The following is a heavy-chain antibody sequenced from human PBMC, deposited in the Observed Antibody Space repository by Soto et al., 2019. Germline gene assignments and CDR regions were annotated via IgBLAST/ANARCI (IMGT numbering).Heavy chain of an antibody. CDR3: ARDVGSSEVDY. Sequence: QVQLVQSGAEVKKPGSSEKVSCKASGGTFSSYTISWVRQAPGQGLEWMGRIIPILGIANYAQKFQGRVTITADKSTSTAYMELSSLRSEDTAVYYCARDVGSSEVDYWGQGTLVTVSS. D-gene: IGHD2-2*01. J-gene: IGHJ4*02. CDR2: IIPILGIA. V-gene: IGHV1-69*08. CDR1: GGTFSSYT.